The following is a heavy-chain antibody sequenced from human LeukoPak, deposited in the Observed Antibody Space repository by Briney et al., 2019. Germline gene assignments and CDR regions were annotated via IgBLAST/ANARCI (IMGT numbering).Heavy chain of an antibody. D-gene: IGHD5-18*01. CDR3: ASATWIQLWSAYSSSWSDGQGFDY. J-gene: IGHJ4*02. CDR1: GGSLSSSNYY. Sequence: PSETLSLTCTVSGGSLSSSNYYWGWIRQPPGKGLEWIGSIYYYGNTYYSPSLKSRVTVSVDTSKNQFSLKLSSVTAADTAVYYCASATWIQLWSAYSSSWSDGQGFDYWGQGTLVTVSS. CDR2: IYYYGNT. V-gene: IGHV4-39*01.